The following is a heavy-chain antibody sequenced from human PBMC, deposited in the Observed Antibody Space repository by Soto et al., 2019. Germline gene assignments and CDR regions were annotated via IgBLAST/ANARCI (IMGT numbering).Heavy chain of an antibody. CDR3: AKDLFPTSGQRFFFES. V-gene: IGHV3-23*01. CDR2: ILHDETP. D-gene: IGHD2-21*01. Sequence: LRLSCAASGFIFSTYAMTWVRQAPGRGLEWVSTILHDETPFYTDSVKGRFTISRDNVRGTLYLQMNGLRVEDAALYFCAKDLFPTSGQRFFFESWGQGSLVTVSS. CDR1: GFIFSTYA. J-gene: IGHJ4*02.